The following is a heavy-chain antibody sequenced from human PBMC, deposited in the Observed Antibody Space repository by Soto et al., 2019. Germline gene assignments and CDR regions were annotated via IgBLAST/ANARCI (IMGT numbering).Heavy chain of an antibody. CDR3: ARRSLDGSGTAASFYYYYYGMDV. Sequence: GESLKISCKGSGYSFTSYWISWVRQMPGKGLEWMGRIDPSDSYTNYSPSFQGHVTISADKSISTAYLQWSSLKASDTAMYYCARRSLDGSGTAASFYYYYYGMDVWGQGTTVTVSS. D-gene: IGHD3-10*01. CDR1: GYSFTSYW. J-gene: IGHJ6*02. V-gene: IGHV5-10-1*01. CDR2: IDPSDSYT.